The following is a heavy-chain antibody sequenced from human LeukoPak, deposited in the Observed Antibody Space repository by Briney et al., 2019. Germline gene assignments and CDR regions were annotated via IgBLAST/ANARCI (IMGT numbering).Heavy chain of an antibody. V-gene: IGHV4-59*01. J-gene: IGHJ4*02. CDR1: GASISSYY. D-gene: IGHD3-3*01. Sequence: SETLSLTCTVSGASISSYYWSWIRQPPGKGLEWIGYIYYSGSTNYNPSLKSRVTISVDTSKNQFSLKLSSVTAADTAVYYCASTGDYDFWSGYHGYYFDYWGQGTLVTVSS. CDR2: IYYSGST. CDR3: ASTGDYDFWSGYHGYYFDY.